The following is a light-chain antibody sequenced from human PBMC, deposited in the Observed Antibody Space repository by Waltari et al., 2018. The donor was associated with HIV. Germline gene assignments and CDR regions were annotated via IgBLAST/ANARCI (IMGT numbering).Light chain of an antibody. Sequence: QSVLTQPPSVSGTPGQRVTISWFGSSSNIGDNPVNWYQQLPGTAPNLLIDDTRQRPSVVPARFSGSKSGTSASLAISGLQSEDEADYYCAAWDDSLNGYWVFGGGTTLTVL. CDR2: DTR. V-gene: IGLV1-44*01. CDR3: AAWDDSLNGYWV. CDR1: SSNIGDNP. J-gene: IGLJ3*02.